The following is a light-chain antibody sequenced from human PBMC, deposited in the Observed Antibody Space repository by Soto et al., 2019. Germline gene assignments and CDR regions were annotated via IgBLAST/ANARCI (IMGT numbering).Light chain of an antibody. CDR1: SSDVGGYNY. V-gene: IGLV2-14*03. CDR3: CSSTTSSTYV. Sequence: QSVLTQPASVSGSPGQSIAISCTGTSSDVGGYNYVSWYQQHPGKAPKLMIYDVNNRPSGVSNRFSGSKSGNTASLTISGLQAEDEADYYCCSSTTSSTYVFGTGTKVTVL. CDR2: DVN. J-gene: IGLJ1*01.